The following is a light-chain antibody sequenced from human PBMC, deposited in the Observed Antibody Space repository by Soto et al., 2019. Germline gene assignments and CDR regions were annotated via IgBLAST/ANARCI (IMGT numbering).Light chain of an antibody. CDR1: QSLLHSNGYNY. J-gene: IGKJ2*01. CDR3: LQALQTPPYT. V-gene: IGKV2-28*01. Sequence: DIVMTQSPLSLPVTPGEPASISCRSSQSLLHSNGYNYMDWYLQKPGQSPQLLIYLGSNRASGVPDRFIGSGSGTDFTLKISRVEDEDVGVYYCLQALQTPPYTFGQGTKLEIK. CDR2: LGS.